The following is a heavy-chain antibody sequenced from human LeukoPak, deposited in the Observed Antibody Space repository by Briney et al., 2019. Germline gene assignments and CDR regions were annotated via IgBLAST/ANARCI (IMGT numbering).Heavy chain of an antibody. CDR1: GFTFTSYG. CDR2: ISGSGGST. J-gene: IGHJ5*02. CDR3: ATDGAGFDT. V-gene: IGHV3-23*01. Sequence: GGSLRLSCAASGFTFTSYGMDWVRQAPGQGLEWVSGISGSGGSTYYADSVKGRFTISRDNSMNTLYLQMNSLRAEDTAVYYCATDGAGFDTWGQGVLVTVSS.